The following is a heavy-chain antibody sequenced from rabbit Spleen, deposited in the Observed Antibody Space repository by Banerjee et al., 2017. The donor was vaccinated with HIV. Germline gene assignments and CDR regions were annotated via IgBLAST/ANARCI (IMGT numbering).Heavy chain of an antibody. D-gene: IGHD1-1*01. CDR2: IYPDYGST. J-gene: IGHJ4*01. Sequence: QEQLVEYGGDLVQPEGSLTLTCTASGFSFSSTYRICWVRQGPGKGLEWIACIYPDYGSTDYASWAKGRFTISKTSSTTVTLQLTSLTAADTATYFCARDLTAVIGWNFGWWGQGTLVTVS. V-gene: IGHV1S45*01. CDR3: ARDLTAVIGWNFGW. CDR1: GFSFSSTYR.